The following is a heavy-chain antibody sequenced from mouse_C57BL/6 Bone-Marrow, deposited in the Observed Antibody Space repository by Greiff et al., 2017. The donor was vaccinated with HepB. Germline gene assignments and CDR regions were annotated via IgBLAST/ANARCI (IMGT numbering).Heavy chain of an antibody. CDR3: ASSASTMVRSFAY. Sequence: QVQLQQPGAELVKPGASVKLSCKASGYTFTSYWMHWVKQRPGQGLEWIGMIHPNSGSTNYNEKFKSKATLTVDKSSSTAYMQLSSLTSEDSAVYDCASSASTMVRSFAYWGQGTLVTVSA. CDR2: IHPNSGST. V-gene: IGHV1-64*01. J-gene: IGHJ3*01. D-gene: IGHD2-2*01. CDR1: GYTFTSYW.